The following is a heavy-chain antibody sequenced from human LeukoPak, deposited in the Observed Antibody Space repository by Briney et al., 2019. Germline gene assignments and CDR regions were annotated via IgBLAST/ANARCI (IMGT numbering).Heavy chain of an antibody. CDR3: ARDYGDSSYYFDY. J-gene: IGHJ4*02. CDR1: GYTFTGYY. V-gene: IGHV1-2*02. D-gene: IGHD4-17*01. CDR2: INPNSGGT. Sequence: ASATVSCKASGYTFTGYYMHWVRQAPGQGLEWMGWINPNSGGTNYAQKFQGRVTMTRDTSISTAYMELSRLRSDDTAVYYCARDYGDSSYYFDYWGQGTLVTVSS.